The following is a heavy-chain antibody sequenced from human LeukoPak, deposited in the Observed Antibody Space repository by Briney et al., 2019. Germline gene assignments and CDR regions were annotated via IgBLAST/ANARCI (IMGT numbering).Heavy chain of an antibody. Sequence: GRSLRLSCAASGFTFSSYGVHWVRQAPGEGLEWVAIISHDGTNKYYGDSVKGRFTVSRDNSRNTLYLQMNSLRAEDTAVYYCARDSGRLAVAGSGVLDYWVQGTLVTVSS. CDR3: ARDSGRLAVAGSGVLDY. CDR2: ISHDGTNK. CDR1: GFTFSSYG. D-gene: IGHD6-19*01. J-gene: IGHJ4*02. V-gene: IGHV3-30*03.